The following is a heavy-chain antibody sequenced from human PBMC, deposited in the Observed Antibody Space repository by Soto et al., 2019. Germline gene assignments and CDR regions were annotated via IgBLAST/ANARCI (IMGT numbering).Heavy chain of an antibody. D-gene: IGHD3-22*01. J-gene: IGHJ4*02. V-gene: IGHV1-69*13. CDR2: IIPIFGTA. CDR3: AYYYDSSGYPNFDY. Sequence: SVKVSCTASGGTFSSYAISWVRQAPGQGLEWMGGIIPIFGTANYAQKFQGRVTITADESTSTAYMELSSLRSEDTAVYYCAYYYDSSGYPNFDYWGQGTLVTVSS. CDR1: GGTFSSYA.